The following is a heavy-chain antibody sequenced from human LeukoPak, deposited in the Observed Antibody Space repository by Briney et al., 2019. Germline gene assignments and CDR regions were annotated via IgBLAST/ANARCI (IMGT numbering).Heavy chain of an antibody. J-gene: IGHJ3*02. CDR1: SGSITGHY. V-gene: IGHV4-59*08. D-gene: IGHD6-19*01. CDR3: AKLGHSDGWYLGAFDI. CDR2: TSYSRTT. Sequence: PSDTLSLTCAVSSGSITGHYWNWIRQTPGMRLEWIGYTSYSRTTIYNSYFKGRATMSIDTSKNQLYLNLTSVTARDTAVYYCAKLGHSDGWYLGAFDIWGQGTTVIVSS.